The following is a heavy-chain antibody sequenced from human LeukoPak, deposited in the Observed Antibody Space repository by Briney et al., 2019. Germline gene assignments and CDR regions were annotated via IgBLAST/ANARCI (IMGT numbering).Heavy chain of an antibody. CDR1: GGSVSSGNYY. J-gene: IGHJ4*02. Sequence: PSETLSLTCTVSGGSVSSGNYYWSWIRQPPGKGLEWIGYIYYSGSTNYSPSPKSRVTISINTSKNQFSLKLNSVTAADTAVYYCARGLTYSGYDLFDFWGQGTLVTVSS. D-gene: IGHD5-12*01. V-gene: IGHV4-61*01. CDR2: IYYSGST. CDR3: ARGLTYSGYDLFDF.